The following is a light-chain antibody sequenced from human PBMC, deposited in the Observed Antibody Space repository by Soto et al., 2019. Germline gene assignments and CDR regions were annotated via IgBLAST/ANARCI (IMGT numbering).Light chain of an antibody. CDR3: QQYYSTPPVYT. CDR2: LAS. Sequence: DIVMTQSPDSLAVSLGERDTINCKSSQSVLYSSNNKNYLAWYQQKPGQPPKLLIYLASTRESGVPDRFSGSGSGTDFTLTISSLQAEDVAVYYCQQYYSTPPVYTFGQGTKLEIK. J-gene: IGKJ2*01. V-gene: IGKV4-1*01. CDR1: QSVLYSSNNKNY.